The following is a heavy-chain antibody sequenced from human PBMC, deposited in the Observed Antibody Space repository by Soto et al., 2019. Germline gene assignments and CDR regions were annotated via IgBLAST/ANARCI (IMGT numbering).Heavy chain of an antibody. CDR1: GFTFSSYA. J-gene: IGHJ4*02. Sequence: EVQLLESGGGLVQPGGSLRLSCAASGFTFSSYAMRWVRQAPGKGLEWVSAISGSGGSTYYADSVKGRFTISRDNSKNTLYLQMNSLRAEDTAVCYCARRGSGNDYDYWGQGNLVIVSS. V-gene: IGHV3-23*01. CDR2: ISGSGGST. CDR3: ARRGSGNDYDY. D-gene: IGHD1-26*01.